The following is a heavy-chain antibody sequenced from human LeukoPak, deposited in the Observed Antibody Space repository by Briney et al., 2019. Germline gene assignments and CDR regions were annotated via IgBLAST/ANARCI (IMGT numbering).Heavy chain of an antibody. J-gene: IGHJ4*02. CDR3: ARYLDSSGYYFDY. Sequence: GESLKISCKASGYFFTTYWIGWVRQMPGKGLEWMGIIYPGDSDTRYSPSFQGQVTISADKSISTAYLQWSSLKASDTAMYYCARYLDSSGYYFDYWGQGTLVTVSS. D-gene: IGHD3-22*01. CDR2: IYPGDSDT. CDR1: GYFFTTYW. V-gene: IGHV5-51*01.